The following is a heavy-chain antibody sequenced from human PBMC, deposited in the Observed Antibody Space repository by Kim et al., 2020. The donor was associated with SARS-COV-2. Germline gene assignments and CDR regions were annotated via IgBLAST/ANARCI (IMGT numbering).Heavy chain of an antibody. Sequence: GGSTYYADSVKGRFTISRDNSKNTLYLQMNSLRAEDTAMYYCARDLYDFVWGQGTTVTVSS. CDR2: GGST. D-gene: IGHD3-3*01. CDR3: ARDLYDFV. V-gene: IGHV3-53*01. J-gene: IGHJ6*02.